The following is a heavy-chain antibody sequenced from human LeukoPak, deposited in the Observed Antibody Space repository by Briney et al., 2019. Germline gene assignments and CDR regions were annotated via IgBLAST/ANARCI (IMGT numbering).Heavy chain of an antibody. D-gene: IGHD6-19*01. Sequence: PGGSLRLSCAVSGFNFRDHWMDWVRQAPGKELEWVGHIKTDGSETYYVDSLKGRFSISRDNTNNALYLQMNSLRVEDTAVYYCAKNNGWFHLAQWGQGTLVTVSS. CDR3: AKNNGWFHLAQ. CDR1: GFNFRDHW. CDR2: IKTDGSET. V-gene: IGHV3-7*03. J-gene: IGHJ4*02.